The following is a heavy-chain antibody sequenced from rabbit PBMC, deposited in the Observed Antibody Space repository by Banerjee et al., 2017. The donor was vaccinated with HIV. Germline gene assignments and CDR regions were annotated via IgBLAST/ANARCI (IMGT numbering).Heavy chain of an antibody. CDR3: ARDLGSDSAYAFNF. V-gene: IGHV1S45*01. CDR1: GFSFSSSSY. J-gene: IGHJ4*01. CDR2: IYTGDGST. Sequence: QEQLVESGGGLVQPEGSLTLTCTASGFSFSSSSYMCWVRQAPGKGLEWIACIYTGDGSTYYASWAKGRFTISKTSSTTVTLQMTSLTAADTATYFCARDLGSDSAYAFNFWGQGTLVTVS. D-gene: IGHD1-1*01.